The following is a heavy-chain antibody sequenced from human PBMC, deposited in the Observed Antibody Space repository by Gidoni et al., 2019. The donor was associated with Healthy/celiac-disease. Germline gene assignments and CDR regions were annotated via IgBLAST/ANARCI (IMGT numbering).Heavy chain of an antibody. V-gene: IGHV3-23*01. J-gene: IGHJ5*02. CDR2: ISGSGGST. Sequence: EVQLLESGGGLVQPGGSLRLSCAASGSTFSSYAMSWVRQAPGKGLEWVSAISGSGGSTYYADSVKGRFTISRDNSKNTLYLQMNSLRAEDTAVYYCAKGFLEVGATDWFDPWGQGTLVTVSS. CDR1: GSTFSSYA. CDR3: AKGFLEVGATDWFDP. D-gene: IGHD1-26*01.